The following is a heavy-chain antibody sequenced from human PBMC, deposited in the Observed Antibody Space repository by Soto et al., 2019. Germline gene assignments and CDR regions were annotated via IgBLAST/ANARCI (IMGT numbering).Heavy chain of an antibody. CDR3: ARRWSGDNSH. D-gene: IGHD6-25*01. V-gene: IGHV4-34*01. J-gene: IGHJ4*02. CDR1: GGSFSGYY. Sequence: QVQLQQWGAGLLKPSETLSLTCAVYGGSFSGYYWSWIRQPPGKGLEWIGEINHSGSTNYNPSLKSRVTISVDTSKNQCSLRLSSVTAADTAVYYGARRWSGDNSHWGQGTLVTVSS. CDR2: INHSGST.